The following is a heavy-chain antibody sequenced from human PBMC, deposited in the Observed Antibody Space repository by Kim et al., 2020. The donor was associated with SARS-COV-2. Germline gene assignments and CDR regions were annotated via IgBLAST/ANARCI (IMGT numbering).Heavy chain of an antibody. Sequence: GGSLRLSCAASGFTFSSYAMSWVRQAPGKGLEWVSVIYSGGSSTYYADSVKGRFTISRDNSKNTLYLQMNSLRAEDTAVYYCAKDLRAGHSLGYFDYWGQGTLVTVSS. J-gene: IGHJ4*02. CDR1: GFTFSSYA. D-gene: IGHD6-19*01. CDR3: AKDLRAGHSLGYFDY. CDR2: IYSGGSST. V-gene: IGHV3-23*03.